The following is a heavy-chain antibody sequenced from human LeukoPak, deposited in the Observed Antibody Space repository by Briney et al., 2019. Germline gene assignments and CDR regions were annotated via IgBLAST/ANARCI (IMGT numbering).Heavy chain of an antibody. CDR3: ATDRGWRTSGYYLYYFEY. Sequence: GGSLRPSCAASGFIFTNYFMSWVRQAPGKGLEWVASIKHDGSGKYYVDSVRGRFTISRDNTKNSLYLQMSSLRAEDTAVYYCATDRGWRTSGYYLYYFEYWGQGTLVTFSS. V-gene: IGHV3-7*01. CDR2: IKHDGSGK. J-gene: IGHJ4*02. CDR1: GFIFTNYF. D-gene: IGHD3-3*01.